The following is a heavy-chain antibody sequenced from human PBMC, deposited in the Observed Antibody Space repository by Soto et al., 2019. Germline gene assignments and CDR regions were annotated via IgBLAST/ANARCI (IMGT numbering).Heavy chain of an antibody. CDR1: GFTFSNYG. Sequence: ESGGGVVQPGRSLRVSCAASGFTFSNYGMHWVRQAPGKGLEWVALISSDGSDKYYADSVKGRFSFSRDNSKNTLYLKVNSLRPEDAAVYYCARDRGWNCDYWGQGTLVTVSS. CDR3: ARDRGWNCDY. D-gene: IGHD1-7*01. CDR2: ISSDGSDK. V-gene: IGHV3-30*03. J-gene: IGHJ4*02.